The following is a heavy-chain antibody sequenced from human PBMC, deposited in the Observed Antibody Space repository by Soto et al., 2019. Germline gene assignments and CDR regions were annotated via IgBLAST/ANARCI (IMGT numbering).Heavy chain of an antibody. CDR3: AREYCSSTSCYGASAFDI. V-gene: IGHV1-2*04. CDR1: GYTFTGYY. J-gene: IGHJ3*02. CDR2: INPNSGGT. Sequence: AASVKVSCKASGYTFTGYYMHWVRQAPGQGLEWMGWINPNSGGTNYAQKFQGWVTMTRDTSISTAYMELSRLRSDDTAVYYCAREYCSSTSCYGASAFDIWGQGTMVTVS. D-gene: IGHD2-2*01.